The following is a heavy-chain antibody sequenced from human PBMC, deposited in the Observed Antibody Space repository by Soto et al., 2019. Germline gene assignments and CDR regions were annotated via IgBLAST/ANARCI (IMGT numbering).Heavy chain of an antibody. V-gene: IGHV4-59*01. CDR1: GGSISSYY. Sequence: QVQLQESGPGLVKPSETLSLTCTVSGGSISSYYWSWIRQPPGKGLEWIGYIYYSGSTNYNPSLKSRVTISVDTSKNQFSLKLSSVTAADTAVYYCARDYGGYVVYFDYWGQGTLVTVSS. CDR3: ARDYGGYVVYFDY. D-gene: IGHD5-12*01. CDR2: IYYSGST. J-gene: IGHJ4*02.